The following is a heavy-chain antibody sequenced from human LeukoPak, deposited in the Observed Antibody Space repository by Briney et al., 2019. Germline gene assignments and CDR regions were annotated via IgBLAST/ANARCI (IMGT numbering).Heavy chain of an antibody. V-gene: IGHV3-11*01. Sequence: GGSLRLSCAASGFTFSDYYMSWIRQAPGKGLEWISYISSSGSTIYYADSVKGRFTISRDNAKNSLYLQMNSLRAEDTALYYCAKDSRACSSTSCPIDAFDIWGQGTMVTVSS. J-gene: IGHJ3*02. CDR3: AKDSRACSSTSCPIDAFDI. CDR1: GFTFSDYY. CDR2: ISSSGSTI. D-gene: IGHD2-2*01.